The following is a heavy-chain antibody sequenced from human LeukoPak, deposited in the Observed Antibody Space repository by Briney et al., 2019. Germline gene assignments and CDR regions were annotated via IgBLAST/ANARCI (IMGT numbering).Heavy chain of an antibody. CDR2: IYYSGST. CDR1: GFTFSSYW. D-gene: IGHD3-22*01. Sequence: GSLRLSCAASGFTFSSYWMSWVRQPPGKGLEWVGSIYYSGSTTYNPSPKSRVTISVDTSKNQFSLKLSSVTAADTAVYYCARLPNDSSGYYYSGGVYYFDFWGQGTLVTVSS. J-gene: IGHJ4*02. CDR3: ARLPNDSSGYYYSGGVYYFDF. V-gene: IGHV4-39*01.